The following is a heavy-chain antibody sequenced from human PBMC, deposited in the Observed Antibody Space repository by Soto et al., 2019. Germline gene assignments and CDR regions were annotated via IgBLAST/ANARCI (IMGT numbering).Heavy chain of an antibody. Sequence: QLQLQESGSGLVKPSQTLSLTCAVSGGSISSGGYSWSWIRQPPGKGLEWIGYIYHSGSTYYNPSLKSRVTISVDRSKNQFSLTLSSVTAADTAVYYCASFDYGDASFDYYGQGTLVTVSS. CDR3: ASFDYGDASFDY. V-gene: IGHV4-30-2*01. D-gene: IGHD4-17*01. CDR1: GGSISSGGYS. J-gene: IGHJ4*02. CDR2: IYHSGST.